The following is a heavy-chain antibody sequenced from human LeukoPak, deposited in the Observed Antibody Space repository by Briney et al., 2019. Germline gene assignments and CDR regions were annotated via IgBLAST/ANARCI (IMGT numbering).Heavy chain of an antibody. CDR2: VKQDGSEK. V-gene: IGHV3-7*01. CDR1: GFTFSSYW. CDR3: ARDVFGSSSWYFDP. J-gene: IGHJ5*02. D-gene: IGHD6-13*01. Sequence: GGSLRLSCAASGFTFSSYWMSWVRQAPGKGLEWVANVKQDGSEKYYVDSVKGRFTISRDNAKNSLDLQMNSLRAEDTAVYYCARDVFGSSSWYFDPWGQGTLVTVSS.